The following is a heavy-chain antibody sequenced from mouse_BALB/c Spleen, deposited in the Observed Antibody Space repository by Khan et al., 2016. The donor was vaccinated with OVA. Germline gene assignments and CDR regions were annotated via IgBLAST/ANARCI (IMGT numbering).Heavy chain of an antibody. CDR3: ARSHLLWLYAMDY. Sequence: LVKTGASVKISCKTSGYSFTGYYMHWVKQSHGKSLEWIGYISCYNGATTYNQKFKGKATFTVDTSSSTAYMQFNSLTSGDSAVYYCARSHLLWLYAMDYWGQGTSVTVSS. D-gene: IGHD2-2*01. CDR2: ISCYNGAT. J-gene: IGHJ4*01. CDR1: GYSFTGYY. V-gene: IGHV1S34*01.